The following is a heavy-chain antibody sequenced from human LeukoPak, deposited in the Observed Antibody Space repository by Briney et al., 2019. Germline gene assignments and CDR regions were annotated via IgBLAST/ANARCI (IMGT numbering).Heavy chain of an antibody. Sequence: PGGSLRLSCAASGFTFNNYAMTWVRQAPGKGLEWGSGITGNGGTTDYADSVKGRFTIYRDNSKNKLYLQMNRLRAEESAVYYCAKDHYYDSSGHPWGQGTLVTVSS. CDR2: ITGNGGTT. CDR1: GFTFNNYA. D-gene: IGHD3-22*01. CDR3: AKDHYYDSSGHP. J-gene: IGHJ5*02. V-gene: IGHV3-23*01.